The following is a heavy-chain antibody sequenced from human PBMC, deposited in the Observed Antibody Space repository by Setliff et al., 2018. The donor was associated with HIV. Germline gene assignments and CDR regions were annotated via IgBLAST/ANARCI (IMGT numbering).Heavy chain of an antibody. CDR3: ATRIRDGHRGYGYFDF. V-gene: IGHV1-24*01. J-gene: IGHJ4*02. CDR2: FDPEDNKI. CDR1: GYTVTELS. D-gene: IGHD5-12*01. Sequence: GASVKVSCKVSGYTVTELSINWVRQAPGKGPEWMRGFDPEDNKIVYAQKFQGRVTTTEDISTDTAYMELSSLRPEDTAVYYCATRIRDGHRGYGYFDFWGQGTLVTVSS.